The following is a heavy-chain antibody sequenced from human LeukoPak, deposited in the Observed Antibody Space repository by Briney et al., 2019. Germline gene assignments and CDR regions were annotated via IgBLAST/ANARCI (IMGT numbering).Heavy chain of an antibody. CDR3: ARGIIVVVPAAMLNYYYGMDV. CDR1: GGTFSSYA. CDR2: IIPIFGTA. V-gene: IGHV1-69*05. J-gene: IGHJ6*02. D-gene: IGHD2-2*01. Sequence: ASVKVSCKASGGTFSSYAISWVRQAPGQGLEWMGGIIPIFGTANYAQKFQGRVTMTRNTSISTAYMELSSLRSEDTAVYYCARGIIVVVPAAMLNYYYGMDVWGQGTTVTVSS.